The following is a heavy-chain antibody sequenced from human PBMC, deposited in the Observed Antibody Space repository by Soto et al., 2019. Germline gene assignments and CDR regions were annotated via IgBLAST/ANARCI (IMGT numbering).Heavy chain of an antibody. CDR2: IYHSGTT. CDR1: GASISDNW. J-gene: IGHJ4*02. D-gene: IGHD2-15*01. V-gene: IGHV4-4*02. Sequence: ASETLSLTCAVSGASISDNWWSWVRQPPGKGLEWIGEIYHSGTTTYNPSLKSRVIISVDKSASQISLTLNSVTAADTAIYYCARHVAVPRTRGFDYWGQGIPVTVSS. CDR3: ARHVAVPRTRGFDY.